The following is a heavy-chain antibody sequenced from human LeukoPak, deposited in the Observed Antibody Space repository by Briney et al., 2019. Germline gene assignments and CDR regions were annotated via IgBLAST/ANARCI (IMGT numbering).Heavy chain of an antibody. Sequence: GGSLRLSCAAPGFTFSIYAMSWVRQAPGKGLEWVSSTSSGGDYTYYAGSVKGRFTISRDNSKNTLYLQMNSLRAEDTATYYCAKDRPNYYESNGHYYRRDVDSCGQGTLVTVSS. CDR3: AKDRPNYYESNGHYYRRDVDS. D-gene: IGHD3-22*01. CDR2: TSSGGDYT. CDR1: GFTFSIYA. V-gene: IGHV3-23*01. J-gene: IGHJ5*01.